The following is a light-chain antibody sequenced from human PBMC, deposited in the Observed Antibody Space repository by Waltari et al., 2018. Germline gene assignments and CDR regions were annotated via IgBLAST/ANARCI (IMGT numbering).Light chain of an antibody. J-gene: IGLJ2*01. CDR1: YSNMGSHS. V-gene: IGLV1-44*01. CDR3: ALWDDSLNGVV. Sequence: QSVLTQPPSASGNPGQRVTISCSGTYSNMGSHSANWFQHLPGPAPNPLIHSNTERRSGVPGRFSGSKSGTAASLAISGLQSEDEGDYYCALWDDSLNGVVFGGGTKLTVL. CDR2: SNT.